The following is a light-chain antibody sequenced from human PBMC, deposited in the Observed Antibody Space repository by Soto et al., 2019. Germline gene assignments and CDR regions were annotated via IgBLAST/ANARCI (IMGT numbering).Light chain of an antibody. V-gene: IGLV2-14*01. CDR1: SSDVGGYNY. J-gene: IGLJ2*01. CDR3: SSYTRSSTLV. Sequence: QSALTQPASVSGSPGQSITISCTGTSSDVGGYNYVSWYQQHPGKAPKLMIYDVSNRPSGVSNRFSGSKSGNTASLTISGLQAEDGAGYYCSSYTRSSTLVFGGGTKLTVL. CDR2: DVS.